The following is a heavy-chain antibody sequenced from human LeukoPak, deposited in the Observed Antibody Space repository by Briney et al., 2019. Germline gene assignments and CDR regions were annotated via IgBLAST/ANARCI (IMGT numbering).Heavy chain of an antibody. J-gene: IGHJ6*03. Sequence: GGSLRLSRAASGFTFSSYEMNWVGQAPGKGREWGSYISSSGSTRYYADSVKGRFTIYRDKAKNSLYLQMNCLRAEDTAVYYCARAGRYVVRGVDGNMDVWGKGTMVTVSS. CDR3: ARAGRYVVRGVDGNMDV. CDR2: ISSSGSTR. D-gene: IGHD3-10*01. CDR1: GFTFSSYE. V-gene: IGHV3-48*03.